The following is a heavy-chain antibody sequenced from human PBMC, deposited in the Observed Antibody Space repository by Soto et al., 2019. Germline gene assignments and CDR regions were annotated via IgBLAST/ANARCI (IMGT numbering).Heavy chain of an antibody. V-gene: IGHV1-18*01. J-gene: IGHJ6*02. CDR1: GYTFTSYG. Sequence: QVQLVQSGAEVKKPGASVKVSCKASGYTFTSYGISWVRQAPGQGLEWMGWISAYNGNTNYAQKLQGRVTMTTDTSQGTGYMELRSLRADDTAVYYCAGGITFGGVMDYYGMDVWGQGTTVTVSS. CDR2: ISAYNGNT. D-gene: IGHD3-16*01. CDR3: AGGITFGGVMDYYGMDV.